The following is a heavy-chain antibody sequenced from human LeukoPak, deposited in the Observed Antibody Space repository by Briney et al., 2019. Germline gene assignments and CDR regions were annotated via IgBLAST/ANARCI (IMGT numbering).Heavy chain of an antibody. CDR1: GGSISSYY. J-gene: IGHJ6*03. Sequence: SETLSLTCTVSGGSISSYYWSWIRQPAGKGLEWIGYIYDSGSTNYNPSLKSRVTISVDTSKNQFSLKLSSVTAADTAVYYCARGQLVGFRKHYYYMDVWGKGTTVTASS. D-gene: IGHD6-6*01. CDR2: IYDSGST. V-gene: IGHV4-59*01. CDR3: ARGQLVGFRKHYYYMDV.